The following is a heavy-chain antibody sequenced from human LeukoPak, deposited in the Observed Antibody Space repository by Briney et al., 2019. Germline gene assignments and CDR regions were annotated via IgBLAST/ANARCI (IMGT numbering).Heavy chain of an antibody. D-gene: IGHD2-8*02. CDR2: VYATGNT. V-gene: IGHV4-61*02. Sequence: SQILSLTCSVSGTSINRGTHYWSWVRQAAGKGLEWIGRVYATGNTNYNPSLWSRLSISIDTSRNQFSLRLGSVTAADTAIYYCARDRSYYSDTGADYWGQGKMVIVSS. CDR1: GTSINRGTHY. J-gene: IGHJ4*02. CDR3: ARDRSYYSDTGADY.